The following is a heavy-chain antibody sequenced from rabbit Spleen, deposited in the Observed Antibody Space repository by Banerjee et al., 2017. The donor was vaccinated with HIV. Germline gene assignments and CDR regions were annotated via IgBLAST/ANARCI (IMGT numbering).Heavy chain of an antibody. Sequence: QQLVESGGGLVKPGASLTLTCTASGFDFSSAYDMCWVRQAPGKGLEWIACIDTGSSGSTYYASWAKGRFTISKTSSTTVTLQVTSLTAADTATYFCARDDSSRNYFNFWGPGTLVTVS. CDR1: GFDFSSAYD. D-gene: IGHD1-1*01. CDR2: IDTGSSGST. J-gene: IGHJ4*01. CDR3: ARDDSSRNYFNF. V-gene: IGHV1S40*01.